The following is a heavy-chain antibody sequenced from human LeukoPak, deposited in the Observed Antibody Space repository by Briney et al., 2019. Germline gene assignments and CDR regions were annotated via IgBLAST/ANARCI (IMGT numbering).Heavy chain of an antibody. V-gene: IGHV3-23*01. CDR2: IGDRGYNR. CDR1: GFTFSDYA. J-gene: IGHJ4*02. Sequence: GGSLRLSCSASGFTFSDYAMSWVRQAPGKGLEWVSGIGDRGYNRFYADSVKGRFTISRDNSKNTLYLQMNSLRVEDTAMYYCAKAVDVGGDYDFDYWGQGTLVTV. D-gene: IGHD4-17*01. CDR3: AKAVDVGGDYDFDY.